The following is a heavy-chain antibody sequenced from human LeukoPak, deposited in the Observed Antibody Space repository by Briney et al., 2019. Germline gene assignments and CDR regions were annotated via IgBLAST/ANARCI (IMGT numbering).Heavy chain of an antibody. J-gene: IGHJ4*02. Sequence: GGSLRLSCAASGFTFTNFAMSWVRQAPGKGLEWVSSISISGGSTYYADSVKGRFTISRDNSKKTLYLQMNSLRGEDTAVYYCARVVVSSSSDYFDYWGQGTLVIVSS. V-gene: IGHV3-23*01. CDR1: GFTFTNFA. D-gene: IGHD6-6*01. CDR3: ARVVVSSSSDYFDY. CDR2: ISISGGST.